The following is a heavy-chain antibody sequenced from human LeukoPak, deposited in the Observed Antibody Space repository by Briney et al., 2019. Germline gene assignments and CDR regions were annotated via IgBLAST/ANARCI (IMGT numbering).Heavy chain of an antibody. Sequence: GESLKISCKGSGYSFTSYWIGWVRQMPGKGLEWMGIIYPGDSDTRYSPSFQGQVTISADKSTSTAYLQWSSLKASDTAMYYCARHGSAYCSSTSCYYYYYMDVWGKGTTVTVSS. CDR2: IYPGDSDT. CDR3: ARHGSAYCSSTSCYYYYYMDV. V-gene: IGHV5-51*01. J-gene: IGHJ6*03. D-gene: IGHD2-2*01. CDR1: GYSFTSYW.